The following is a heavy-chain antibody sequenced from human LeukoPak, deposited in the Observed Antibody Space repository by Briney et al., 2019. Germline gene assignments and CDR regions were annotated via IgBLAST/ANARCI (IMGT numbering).Heavy chain of an antibody. CDR1: GFTFSSYG. V-gene: IGHV3-30*02. Sequence: PGGSLRLSCAASGFTFSSYGMHWVRQAPGKGLEWVAFIRYDGSNKYYADSVKGRFTISRDNSKNTLYLQMNSLRAEDTAVYYCAGTRWELLDYFQHWGQGTLVTVSS. CDR3: AGTRWELLDYFQH. J-gene: IGHJ1*01. CDR2: IRYDGSNK. D-gene: IGHD1-26*01.